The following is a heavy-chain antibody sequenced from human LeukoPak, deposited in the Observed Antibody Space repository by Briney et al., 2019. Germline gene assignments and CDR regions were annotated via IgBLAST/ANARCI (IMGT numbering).Heavy chain of an antibody. J-gene: IGHJ5*02. V-gene: IGHV1-46*01. CDR3: ARDHGYYDSSGYYPSWWFDP. D-gene: IGHD3-22*01. Sequence: ASVKVSCKASGYTFTSYYMHWVRQYPGQGLEWMGIINPSGGSTSYAQKFQGRVTMTRDTSTSTVYMELSSLRSEDTAVYYCARDHGYYDSSGYYPSWWFDPWGQGTLVTVSS. CDR1: GYTFTSYY. CDR2: INPSGGST.